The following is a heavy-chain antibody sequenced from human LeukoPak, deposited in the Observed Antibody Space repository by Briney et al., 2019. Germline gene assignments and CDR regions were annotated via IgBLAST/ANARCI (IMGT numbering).Heavy chain of an antibody. Sequence: PSETLSLTCAVYGGSFSGYYWSWIRQPPGKGLEWIGEIKHSGSTNYNPSLKSRVTISVDTSKNQFSLKLSSVPAADTAVYYCARGRGWCSSTSCYRIYDYWGQGTLVTVSS. CDR1: GGSFSGYY. V-gene: IGHV4-34*01. J-gene: IGHJ4*02. D-gene: IGHD2-2*01. CDR2: IKHSGST. CDR3: ARGRGWCSSTSCYRIYDY.